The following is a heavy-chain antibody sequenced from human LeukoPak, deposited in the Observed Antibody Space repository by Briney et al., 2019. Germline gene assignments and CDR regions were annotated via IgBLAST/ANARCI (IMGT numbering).Heavy chain of an antibody. D-gene: IGHD6-13*01. V-gene: IGHV3-23*01. CDR3: AESGTGPHPNWFDP. CDR2: VSGSGGNT. CDR1: GFSFSTYA. Sequence: GGSLRLSCAASGFSFSTYAMSWVRQAPGKGLEWVSAVSGSGGNTYYADSVQGRFTISRDNSKNTLYLQMNSLRAEDTAVYYCAESGTGPHPNWFDPWGQGTLVTVAS. J-gene: IGHJ5*02.